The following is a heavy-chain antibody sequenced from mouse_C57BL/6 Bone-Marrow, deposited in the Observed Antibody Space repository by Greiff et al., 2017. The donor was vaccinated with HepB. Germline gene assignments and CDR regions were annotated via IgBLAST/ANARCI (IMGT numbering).Heavy chain of an antibody. V-gene: IGHV5-17*01. CDR3: ARDRFITTVVSY. D-gene: IGHD1-1*01. CDR1: GFTFSDYG. J-gene: IGHJ3*01. Sequence: DVKLVESGGGLVKPGGSLKLSCAASGFTFSDYGMHWVRQAPEKGLEWVAYISSGSSTIYYADTVKGRFTISRDNAKNTLFLQMTSLRSEDTAMYYCARDRFITTVVSYWGQGTLVTVSA. CDR2: ISSGSSTI.